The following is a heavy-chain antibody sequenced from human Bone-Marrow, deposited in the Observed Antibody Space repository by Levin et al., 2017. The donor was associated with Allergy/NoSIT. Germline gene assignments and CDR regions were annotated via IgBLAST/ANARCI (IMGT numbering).Heavy chain of an antibody. V-gene: IGHV1-3*01. D-gene: IGHD3-9*01. CDR3: ARDRYFDWQVPHAFDI. CDR1: GYTFSRTA. Sequence: PAASVKVSCRTSGYTFSRTAIHWVRQAPGQRLEWMGWINGGSGSTRYSQKFQHRVTIITDTSASTVYMELSSLTSEDTAIYYCARDRYFDWQVPHAFDIWGQGTLVTVSS. J-gene: IGHJ3*02. CDR2: INGGSGST.